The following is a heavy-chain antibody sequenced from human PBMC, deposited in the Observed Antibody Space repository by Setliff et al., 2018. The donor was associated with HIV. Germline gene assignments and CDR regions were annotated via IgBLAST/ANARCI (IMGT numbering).Heavy chain of an antibody. V-gene: IGHV4-4*09. Sequence: SETLSLTCTVSGGSISSYYWSWIRQPPGKGLEWIGYIYTSGSTNYNPSLKGRVTISVDTSKNQLSLKLSSVTAADTAVYYCARGLAFYDPGGFDYWGQGTQVTVSS. J-gene: IGHJ4*02. CDR3: ARGLAFYDPGGFDY. CDR2: IYTSGST. CDR1: GGSISSYY. D-gene: IGHD3-22*01.